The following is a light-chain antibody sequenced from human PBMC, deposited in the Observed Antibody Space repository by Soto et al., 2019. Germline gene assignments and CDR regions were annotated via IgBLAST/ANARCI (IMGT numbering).Light chain of an antibody. V-gene: IGKV1-39*01. CDR3: QQSYSTTPIT. J-gene: IGKJ5*01. Sequence: DIQMTQSPSSLSASVGDRVTITCRASQSISSYLNWYQQKPGKAPKLLIYAASSLQSGVPSRFSGSGSGTDFTLTISSLQREDFATYYCQQSYSTTPITFGQGTRLEIK. CDR1: QSISSY. CDR2: AAS.